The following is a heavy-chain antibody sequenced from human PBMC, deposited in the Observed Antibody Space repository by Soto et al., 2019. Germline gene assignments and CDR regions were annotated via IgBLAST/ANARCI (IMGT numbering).Heavy chain of an antibody. Sequence: QLQLLESGSGLVKPSQTLSLTCAVSGGSISSGGYSWGWIRQPPGKGLEWIGYIYHSVSTYYNPSLKSRVTISVDRSKNQFSLRLSSVTAADTAVYYCARGPDYWGQGTLVTVSS. CDR1: GGSISSGGYS. CDR2: IYHSVST. CDR3: ARGPDY. J-gene: IGHJ4*02. V-gene: IGHV4-30-2*01.